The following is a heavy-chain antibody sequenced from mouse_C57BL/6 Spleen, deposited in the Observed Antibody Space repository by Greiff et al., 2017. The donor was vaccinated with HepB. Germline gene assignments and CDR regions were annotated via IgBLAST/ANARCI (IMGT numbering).Heavy chain of an antibody. CDR1: GYTFTSYW. CDR3: ARDDGYWFAY. D-gene: IGHD2-3*01. V-gene: IGHV1-50*01. J-gene: IGHJ3*01. CDR2: IDPSDSYT. Sequence: QVQLQQPGAELVKPGASVKLSCKASGYTFTSYWMQWVKQRPGQGLEWIGEIDPSDSYTNYNQKFKGKATLTVDTSSSTAYMQLSSLTSEDSAVYYCARDDGYWFAYWGQGTLVTVSA.